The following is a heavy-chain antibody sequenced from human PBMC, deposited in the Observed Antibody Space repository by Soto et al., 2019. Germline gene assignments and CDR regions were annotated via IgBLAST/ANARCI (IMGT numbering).Heavy chain of an antibody. J-gene: IGHJ6*02. Sequence: PSETLSLTCPVSGGSISSGDYYWSWIRQPPGKGLEWIGYIYYSGSTYYNPSLKSRVTISVDTSMNSLRAEDTAVYYCAKDQYSSSWYGGDYYYGMDVWGQGTTVTVSS. CDR3: SWYGGDYYYGMDV. CDR2: IYYSGST. V-gene: IGHV4-30-4*02. D-gene: IGHD6-13*01. CDR1: GGSISSGDYY.